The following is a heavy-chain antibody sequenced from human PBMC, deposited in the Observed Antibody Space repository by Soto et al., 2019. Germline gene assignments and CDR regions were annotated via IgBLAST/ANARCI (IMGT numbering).Heavy chain of an antibody. CDR2: ISHSGNT. CDR3: ASHRGNTYGPYDY. D-gene: IGHD5-18*01. V-gene: IGHV4-4*02. Sequence: VQLQESGPGLVKPSGPLSLTCAVSGGSISSGNWWSWVRQSPRKGLEWIGEISHSGNTNHNPSLKSRCTISIDKSKNQFSLKLTSVTAADTAVYYCASHRGNTYGPYDYWGQGTLVTVYS. CDR1: GGSISSGNW. J-gene: IGHJ4*02.